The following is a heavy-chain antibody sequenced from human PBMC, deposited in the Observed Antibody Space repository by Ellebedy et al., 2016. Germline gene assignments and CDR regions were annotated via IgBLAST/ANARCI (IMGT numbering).Heavy chain of an antibody. Sequence: SETLSLXXTVSGGSISSGDYYWSWIRQPPGKGLEWIGYIYYSGSTYYNPSLKSRVTISVDTSKNQFSLKLSSVTAADTAVYYCAGWGGVYWFDPWGQGTLVTVSS. J-gene: IGHJ5*02. CDR3: AGWGGVYWFDP. CDR1: GGSISSGDYY. CDR2: IYYSGST. D-gene: IGHD3-16*01. V-gene: IGHV4-30-4*01.